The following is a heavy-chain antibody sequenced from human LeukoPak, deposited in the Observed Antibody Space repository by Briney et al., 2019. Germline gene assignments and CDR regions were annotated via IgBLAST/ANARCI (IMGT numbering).Heavy chain of an antibody. J-gene: IGHJ4*02. D-gene: IGHD3-22*01. CDR3: AKVEIGYYDSRGYPPPLDY. CDR1: GFTFSSYA. Sequence: GGSLRLSCAASGFTFSSYAMSWVRQAPGKGLEWVSAISGSGGSTYYADSVKGRFTISRDNSKNTLYLQMNSLRAEDTAVYYCAKVEIGYYDSRGYPPPLDYWGQGTLVTVSS. V-gene: IGHV3-23*01. CDR2: ISGSGGST.